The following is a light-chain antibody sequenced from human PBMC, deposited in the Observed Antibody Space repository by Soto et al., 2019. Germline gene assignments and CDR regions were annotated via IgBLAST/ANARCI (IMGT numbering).Light chain of an antibody. CDR3: QQANSFPIT. J-gene: IGKJ5*01. CDR2: LAS. CDR1: QGISSY. V-gene: IGKV1-9*01. Sequence: IQFTPSPSSPSASVGDRVTITCRASQGISSYLAWYQQKPGEAPKLLIYLASTLQTGVPSRFSGSGSGTDFTLTISSLQPEDFATYYCQQANSFPITFGQGTRLEIK.